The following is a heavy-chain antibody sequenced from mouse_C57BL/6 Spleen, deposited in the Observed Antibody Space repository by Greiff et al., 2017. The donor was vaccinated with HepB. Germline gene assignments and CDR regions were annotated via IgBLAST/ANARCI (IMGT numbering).Heavy chain of an antibody. J-gene: IGHJ1*03. CDR3: AEGDWYFDV. V-gene: IGHV1-39*01. Sequence: EVKLMESGPELVKPGASVKISCKASGYSFTDYNMNWVKQSNGKSLEWIGVINPNYGTTSYNQKFKGKATLTVDQSSSTAYMQLNSLTSADSAVYYCAEGDWYFDVWGTGTTVTVSS. CDR1: GYSFTDYN. CDR2: INPNYGTT.